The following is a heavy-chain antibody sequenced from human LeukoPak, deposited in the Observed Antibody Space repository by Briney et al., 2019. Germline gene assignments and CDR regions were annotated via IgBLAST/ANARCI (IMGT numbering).Heavy chain of an antibody. J-gene: IGHJ4*02. CDR3: ARDYYDSSGYYKYYFDY. V-gene: IGHV1-46*01. Sequence: ASVKVSCKASGYTFTSYYMHWVRQAPGQGLEWMGIINPSGGSTSYAQKFQGKVTMTRDMSTSTVYMELSSLRSEDTAVYYCARDYYDSSGYYKYYFDYWGQGTLVTVSS. D-gene: IGHD3-22*01. CDR2: INPSGGST. CDR1: GYTFTSYY.